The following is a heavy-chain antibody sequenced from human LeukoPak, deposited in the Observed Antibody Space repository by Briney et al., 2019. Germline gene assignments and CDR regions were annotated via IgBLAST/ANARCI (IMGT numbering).Heavy chain of an antibody. CDR1: GLTFSSYG. V-gene: IGHV3-33*06. CDR3: AKDSRGGRYGAALDY. CDR2: IWYDGSNK. J-gene: IGHJ4*02. Sequence: GGSLRLSCAASGLTFSSYGMHWVRQAPGKGLEWVAVIWYDGSNKYYADSVKGRFTISRDNSKNTLYLRMNSLRAEDTAVYYCAKDSRGGRYGAALDYWGQGTLVTVSS. D-gene: IGHD4-17*01.